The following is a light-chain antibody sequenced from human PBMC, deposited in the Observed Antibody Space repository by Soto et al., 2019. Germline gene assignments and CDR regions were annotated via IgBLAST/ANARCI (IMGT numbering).Light chain of an antibody. CDR1: TSNIGNNA. J-gene: IGLJ2*01. CDR2: YDD. CDR3: AAWDDRLNGVI. V-gene: IGLV1-36*01. Sequence: QSVLTQPPSVSEAPRHRVTISCSGSTSNIGNNAVSWYQQLPGKAPKLLIYYDDLLPSGVSDRFSGSKSGTSASLAISGLQSEDEADYYCAAWDDRLNGVIFGGGTKLTVL.